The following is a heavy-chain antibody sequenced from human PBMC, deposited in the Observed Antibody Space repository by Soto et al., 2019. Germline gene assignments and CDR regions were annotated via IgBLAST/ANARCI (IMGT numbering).Heavy chain of an antibody. V-gene: IGHV3-23*01. J-gene: IGHJ4*02. CDR3: AKDLDSSGYSSFDY. CDR1: GFTFSSYA. CDR2: ISRSGGST. Sequence: GGSLRLSCAASGFTFSSYAMSWVRQAPGKGLEWVSAISRSGGSTYYADSVKGRFTISRDNSKNTLYRQMNSLRAEDTDVYYCAKDLDSSGYSSFDYWGQGTLVTVSS. D-gene: IGHD3-22*01.